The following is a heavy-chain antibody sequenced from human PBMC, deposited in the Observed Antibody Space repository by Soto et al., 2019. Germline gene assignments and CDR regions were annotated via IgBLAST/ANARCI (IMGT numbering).Heavy chain of an antibody. CDR1: GDNCTSYW. D-gene: IGHD3-3*01. CDR3: ARKTSTIFGIVIQNWFDP. J-gene: IGHJ5*02. V-gene: IGHV5-51*01. CDR2: IYPGDSDT. Sequence: GESLKISCKGSGDNCTSYWIAWVRQIPGKGLEWMGIIYPGDSDTRYSPSFQGQVTISADKSISTAYLQWSSLKASDTAMYYCARKTSTIFGIVIQNWFDPWGQGTLVTVSS.